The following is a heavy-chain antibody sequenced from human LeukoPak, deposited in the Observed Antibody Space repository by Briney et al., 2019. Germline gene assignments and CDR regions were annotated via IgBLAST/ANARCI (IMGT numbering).Heavy chain of an antibody. CDR2: VYYTGST. Sequence: SETLSLTCTVSAGSVTNGDYYWSWLRQPPGKALEWIGYVYYTGSTSYNPSLEGRVTISVDTSKNQFSLKLSSVTAADTAVYHCARHHYDYVWGSYPDHFDYWGQGTLVTVSS. D-gene: IGHD3-16*02. CDR3: ARHHYDYVWGSYPDHFDY. CDR1: AGSVTNGDYY. V-gene: IGHV4-61*08. J-gene: IGHJ4*02.